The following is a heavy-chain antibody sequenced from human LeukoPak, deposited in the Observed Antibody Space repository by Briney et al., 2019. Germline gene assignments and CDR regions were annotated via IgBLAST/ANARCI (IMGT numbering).Heavy chain of an antibody. CDR3: ARQEGYGDYALTLDY. J-gene: IGHJ4*02. Sequence: GASLKISCKGSGYSFTSYWIGWVRPMPGKGLEWMGIIYPGDSDTRYSPSFQGQVTISADRSISTAYLQWSSLKASDTAMYYCARQEGYGDYALTLDYWGQGTLVTVSS. V-gene: IGHV5-51*01. D-gene: IGHD4-17*01. CDR1: GYSFTSYW. CDR2: IYPGDSDT.